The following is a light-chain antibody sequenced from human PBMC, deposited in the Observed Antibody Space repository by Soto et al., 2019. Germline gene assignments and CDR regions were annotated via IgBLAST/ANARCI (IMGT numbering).Light chain of an antibody. CDR1: QGINTD. V-gene: IGKV1-9*01. CDR3: QQSYSTPYT. Sequence: DTLLTQSPSSLSASVGDRVTITCRASQGINTDLAWYQQKPGKAPKSLIYSASSLQRGVPSRFSGSGSGTEFTLTVSSLQPEDFATYHCQQSYSTPYTFGQGTKVDIK. CDR2: SAS. J-gene: IGKJ2*01.